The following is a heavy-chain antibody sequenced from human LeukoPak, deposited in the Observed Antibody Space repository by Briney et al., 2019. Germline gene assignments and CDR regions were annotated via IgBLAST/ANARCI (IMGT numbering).Heavy chain of an antibody. J-gene: IGHJ3*02. CDR3: AKGSSAWTGDAFDI. Sequence: GGSLRLSCAASGFTFSSYSMNWVRQAPGKGLEWVSYISSSSSTIYYADSVKGRFTISRDSAKNSLYLQMNSLRAEDTAVYYCAKGSSAWTGDAFDIWGQGTMVTVSS. D-gene: IGHD6-19*01. CDR1: GFTFSSYS. V-gene: IGHV3-48*01. CDR2: ISSSSSTI.